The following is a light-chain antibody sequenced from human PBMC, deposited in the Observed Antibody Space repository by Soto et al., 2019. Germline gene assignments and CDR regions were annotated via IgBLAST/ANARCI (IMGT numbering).Light chain of an antibody. J-gene: IGLJ1*01. Sequence: QSVLTQPASVSGSPGQSINISYSETSRNVGSYKLVSWYQQHPGKAPKLMIFEVNKRPSGVSNRFSGSKSGNTASLTISGLKVEDEADYYCCSSGGSPTYVFGTGTKVTVL. CDR1: SRNVGSYKL. CDR3: CSSGGSPTYV. V-gene: IGLV2-23*02. CDR2: EVN.